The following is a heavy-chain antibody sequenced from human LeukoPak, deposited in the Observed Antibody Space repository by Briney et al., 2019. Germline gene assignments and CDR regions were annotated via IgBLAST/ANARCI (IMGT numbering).Heavy chain of an antibody. CDR1: GFTFSNAW. CDR3: TTVRGYCSSTSCLTYYFDY. J-gene: IGHJ4*02. CDR2: IKSKTDGGTT. V-gene: IGHV3-15*01. Sequence: PGGSLRLSCAASGFTFSNAWMSWVRQAPGKGPEWVGRIKSKTDGGTTDYAAPVKGRFTISRDDSKNTLYLQMNSLKTEDTAVYYCTTVRGYCSSTSCLTYYFDYWGQGTLVTVSS. D-gene: IGHD2-2*01.